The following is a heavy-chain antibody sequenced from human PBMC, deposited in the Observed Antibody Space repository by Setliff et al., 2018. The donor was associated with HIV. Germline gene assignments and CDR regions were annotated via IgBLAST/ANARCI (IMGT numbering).Heavy chain of an antibody. V-gene: IGHV1-69*13. CDR2: IIPIFGTA. CDR1: GGTFSSYA. J-gene: IGHJ4*02. D-gene: IGHD2-21*02. CDR3: ALLNHIVVVTALLPGDY. Sequence: VASVKVSCKASGGTFSSYAISWVRQAPGQGLEWMGGIIPIFGTANYAQKFQGRVTITADESTSTAYMELSSLRSDDTAVYYCALLNHIVVVTALLPGDYWGQGTPVTVSS.